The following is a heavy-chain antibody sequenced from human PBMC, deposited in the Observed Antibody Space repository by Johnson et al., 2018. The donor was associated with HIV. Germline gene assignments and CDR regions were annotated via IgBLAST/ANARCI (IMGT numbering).Heavy chain of an antibody. CDR3: ARDQEAAAGQDDAFDI. J-gene: IGHJ3*02. D-gene: IGHD6-13*01. CDR2: ISTSGSSI. V-gene: IGHV3-11*04. CDR1: GFPFSDYY. Sequence: QVQLVESGGGLVKPGGSLRLSCAASGFPFSDYYMTWIRQTPGKGLECLAYISTSGSSIYYTDSVKGRVSISRDNAKNTLYLQMNSLRAEDTAVYYCARDQEAAAGQDDAFDIWGQGTMVTVSS.